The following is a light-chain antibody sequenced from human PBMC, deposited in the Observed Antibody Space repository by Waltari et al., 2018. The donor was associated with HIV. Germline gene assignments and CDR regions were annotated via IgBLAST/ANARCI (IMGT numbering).Light chain of an antibody. CDR3: AAWDDSLNAYV. CDR2: SLD. V-gene: IGLV1-44*01. J-gene: IGLJ1*01. Sequence: SVLTQTPSAPGTPCQRVIVSCSGTSSNIRTNPVTWYQQLPGAAPRLLIHSLDQRPSGVPDRFSGSKSGASASLAISGLQSEDEADYYCAAWDDSLNAYVFGGGTKVTVL. CDR1: SSNIRTNP.